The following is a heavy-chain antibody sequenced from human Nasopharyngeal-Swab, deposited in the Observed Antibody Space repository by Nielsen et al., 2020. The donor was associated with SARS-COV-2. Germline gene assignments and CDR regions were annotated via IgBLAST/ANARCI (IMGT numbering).Heavy chain of an antibody. Sequence: SETLSLTCSVSGVSISSGSYYWSWIRQTAGKGLEWIGHMYTSGSTNYNPSLKSRVAISIDTSKNQFSLRLSSVTAADTAVYYCARDAPLGGMDVWGQGTTVTVSS. D-gene: IGHD3-16*01. CDR3: ARDAPLGGMDV. CDR1: GVSISSGSYY. V-gene: IGHV4-61*09. CDR2: MYTSGST. J-gene: IGHJ6*02.